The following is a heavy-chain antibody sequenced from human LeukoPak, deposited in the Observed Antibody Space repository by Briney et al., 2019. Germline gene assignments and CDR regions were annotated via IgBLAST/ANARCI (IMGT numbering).Heavy chain of an antibody. J-gene: IGHJ4*02. V-gene: IGHV3-30*02. CDR2: IRYDGSNK. Sequence: GGSLRLSCAASGFTFSSYGVHWVRQAPGKGLEWVAFIRYDGSNKYYADSVKGRFTISRDNSKNTLYLQMNSLRAEDTAVYYCAKDSLGYCSSTSCHPEYWGQGTLVTVSS. CDR3: AKDSLGYCSSTSCHPEY. D-gene: IGHD2-2*01. CDR1: GFTFSSYG.